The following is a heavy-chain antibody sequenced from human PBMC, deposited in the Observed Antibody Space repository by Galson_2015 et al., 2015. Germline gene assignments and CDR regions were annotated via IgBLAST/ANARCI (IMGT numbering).Heavy chain of an antibody. V-gene: IGHV3-23*01. J-gene: IGHJ6*02. CDR1: GFTFSSYA. CDR2: ISGSGGST. Sequence: SLRLSCAASGFTFSSYAMSWVRQAPGKGLEWVSAISGSGGSTYYADSVKGRFTISRDNSKNTLYLQMNSLRAEDTAVYYCAKRGGFVMLYYYYGMDVWGQGTTVTVSS. D-gene: IGHD2-8*01. CDR3: AKRGGFVMLYYYYGMDV.